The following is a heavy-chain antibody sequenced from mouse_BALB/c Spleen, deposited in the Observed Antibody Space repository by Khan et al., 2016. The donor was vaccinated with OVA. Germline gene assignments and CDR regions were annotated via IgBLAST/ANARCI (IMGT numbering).Heavy chain of an antibody. J-gene: IGHJ1*01. CDR2: IRYSGTT. CDR3: ARNKNWYFDV. V-gene: IGHV3-2*02. CDR1: GSSISSGYA. Sequence: EVELVESGPGLVKPSQSLSLPCTVSGSSISSGYAWNWIRQFPGNKLEWMGYIRYSGTTTYNPSLKSRISITRDTSKNQFFLQLNSVTTEDTATYYCARNKNWYFDVWGAGTTVTVSS.